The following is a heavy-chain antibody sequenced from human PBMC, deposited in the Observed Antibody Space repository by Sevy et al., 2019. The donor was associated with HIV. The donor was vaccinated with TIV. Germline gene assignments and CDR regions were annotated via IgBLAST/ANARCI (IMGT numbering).Heavy chain of an antibody. CDR2: INPNSGGT. V-gene: IGHV1-2*02. D-gene: IGHD3-3*01. CDR3: ARTNHYDFWSGYYHDDNWFDP. CDR1: GYTFTGYY. J-gene: IGHJ5*02. Sequence: GASVKVSCKASGYTFTGYYMHWVRQAPGQGLEWMGWINPNSGGTNYAQKFQGRVTMTRDTSISTAYMELSRLRSDDTAVYYCARTNHYDFWSGYYHDDNWFDPWGQGTLVTVSS.